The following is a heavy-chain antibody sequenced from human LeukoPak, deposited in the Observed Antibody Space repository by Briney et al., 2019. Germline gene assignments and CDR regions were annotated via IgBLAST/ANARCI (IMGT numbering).Heavy chain of an antibody. CDR2: ISSGGSSL. D-gene: IGHD4-17*01. V-gene: IGHV3-74*01. Sequence: GGSLRLSCAVSGLTITNSWMHWVRQAPGKGLMWVSRISSGGSSLDYADSVKGRFTISRDIAKNTLYLQMSSLRPEDTAVYYCAREADNGDYPMNSWGHGTLVSVSS. J-gene: IGHJ5*01. CDR1: GLTITNSW. CDR3: AREADNGDYPMNS.